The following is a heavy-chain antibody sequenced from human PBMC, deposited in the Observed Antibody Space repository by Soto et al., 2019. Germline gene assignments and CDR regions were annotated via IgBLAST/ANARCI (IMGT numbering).Heavy chain of an antibody. CDR1: GGSISSGGYY. D-gene: IGHD4-17*01. J-gene: IGHJ6*02. V-gene: IGHV4-31*03. CDR2: IYYSGST. CDR3: ARTERRQVTTFYYYYYGMDV. Sequence: PSETLSLTCTVSGGSISSGGYYWSWIRQHPGKGLEWIGYIYYSGSTYYNPSLKSRVTISVDTSKNQLSLKLSSVTAADAAVYYCARTERRQVTTFYYYYYGMDVWGQGTTVTV.